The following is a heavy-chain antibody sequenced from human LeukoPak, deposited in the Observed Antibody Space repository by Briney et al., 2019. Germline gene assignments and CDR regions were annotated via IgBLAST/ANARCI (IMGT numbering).Heavy chain of an antibody. CDR1: GGSISSGSYY. J-gene: IGHJ4*02. CDR3: ASAAVTRRMQLWSMEY. Sequence: SETLSLTCTVSGGSISSGSYYWSWIRQPAGKGLEWIGRIYTSGSTNYNPSLKSRVTISVDTSKNQFSLKLSSVTAADTAVYYCASAAVTRRMQLWSMEYWGQGTLVTVSS. V-gene: IGHV4-61*02. CDR2: IYTSGST. D-gene: IGHD5-18*01.